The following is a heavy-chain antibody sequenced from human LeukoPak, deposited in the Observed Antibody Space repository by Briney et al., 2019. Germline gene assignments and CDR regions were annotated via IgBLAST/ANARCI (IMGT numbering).Heavy chain of an antibody. CDR1: GGSISSSSYY. D-gene: IGHD3-22*01. CDR3: ARMLTYYYDSSGYNPLGYFDY. J-gene: IGHJ4*02. Sequence: SETLSLTCTVSGGSISSSSYYWGWIRQPPGKGLEWIGSIYYSGSTYYNPSLKSRVTISVDTSKNQFSLKLSSVTAADTAVYYCARMLTYYYDSSGYNPLGYFDYWGQGILVTVSS. V-gene: IGHV4-39*07. CDR2: IYYSGST.